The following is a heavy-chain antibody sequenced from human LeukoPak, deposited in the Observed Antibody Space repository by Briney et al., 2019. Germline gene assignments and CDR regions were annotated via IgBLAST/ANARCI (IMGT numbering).Heavy chain of an antibody. J-gene: IGHJ5*02. CDR1: GGSISSYY. CDR3: ARGVSGWYWFDP. CDR2: IYYSGST. V-gene: IGHV4-59*01. D-gene: IGHD6-19*01. Sequence: SETLSLTFTVSGGSISSYYWSWIRQPPGKGLEWIGYIYYSGSTNYNPSLKSRVTISVDTSKNQFSLKLSSVTAADTAVYYCARGVSGWYWFDPWGQGTLVTVSS.